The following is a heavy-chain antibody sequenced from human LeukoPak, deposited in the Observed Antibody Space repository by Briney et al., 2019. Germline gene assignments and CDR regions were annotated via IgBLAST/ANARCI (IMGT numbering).Heavy chain of an antibody. J-gene: IGHJ5*02. V-gene: IGHV1-2*02. CDR2: INPKSGGT. D-gene: IGHD2-21*01. Sequence: ASLKVSCKTSGYSFTDYYMHWVRQAPGQGLEWMGWINPKSGGTSSAQKFPGRVTMTRDTSITTVYMEVSWLTSDDTAIYYCARADRLDGGPYLIGPWGQGTLVTVSS. CDR3: ARADRLDGGPYLIGP. CDR1: GYSFTDYY.